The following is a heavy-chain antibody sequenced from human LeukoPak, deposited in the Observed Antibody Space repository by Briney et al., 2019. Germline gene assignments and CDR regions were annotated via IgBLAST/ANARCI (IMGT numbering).Heavy chain of an antibody. CDR3: ARRTLGDLSSSFDY. J-gene: IGHJ4*02. V-gene: IGHV3-30*03. CDR2: ISYDGSHK. Sequence: GRSLRLPCAASGFTFSSYGMHWVRQAPDKGLEWVALISYDGSHKYYADSVKGRFTISRDNSKNTLYLQMNSLRAEDTAVYYCARRTLGDLSSSFDYWGQGTLVTVSS. D-gene: IGHD3-16*02. CDR1: GFTFSSYG.